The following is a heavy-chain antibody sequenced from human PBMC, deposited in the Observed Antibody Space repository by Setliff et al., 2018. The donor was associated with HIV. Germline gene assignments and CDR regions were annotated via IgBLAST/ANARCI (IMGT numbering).Heavy chain of an antibody. CDR2: INPSGGST. D-gene: IGHD3-22*01. CDR3: ARCYYDSSGPTDAFDI. V-gene: IGHV1-46*01. Sequence: ASVKVSCKASGYTFTSYYMHWVRQAPGQGLEWMGIINPSGGSTSYAQKFQGRLTMTRDTSRSTVYMELSSLRSEDTAMYYCARCYYDSSGPTDAFDIWGQGTVVTVSS. CDR1: GYTFTSYY. J-gene: IGHJ3*02.